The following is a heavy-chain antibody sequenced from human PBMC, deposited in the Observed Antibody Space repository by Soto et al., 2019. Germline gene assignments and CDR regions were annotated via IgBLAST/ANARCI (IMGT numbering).Heavy chain of an antibody. Sequence: SETLSLTCTVSGGSISSYYWSWIRQPPGKGLEWIGYIYYSGSTNYNPSLKSRVTISVDTSKNQFSLKLSSVTAADTAVYYCARDNPYSSSLTHQFDYWGQGTLVTVSS. CDR2: IYYSGST. V-gene: IGHV4-59*01. J-gene: IGHJ4*02. CDR3: ARDNPYSSSLTHQFDY. D-gene: IGHD6-13*01. CDR1: GGSISSYY.